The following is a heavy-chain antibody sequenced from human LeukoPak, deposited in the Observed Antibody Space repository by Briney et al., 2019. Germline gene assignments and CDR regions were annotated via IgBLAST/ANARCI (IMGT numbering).Heavy chain of an antibody. V-gene: IGHV1-18*01. CDR2: ISAYNGNT. CDR3: ARGRKRWLQFPLPFDY. D-gene: IGHD5-24*01. CDR1: GYTFTSYG. Sequence: ASVKVSCKASGYTFTSYGISWVRQAPGQGLEWMGWISAYNGNTNYAQKLQGRVTMTTDTSTSTAYMELRSLRSDDTAVYYCARGRKRWLQFPLPFDYWGQGTLVTVSS. J-gene: IGHJ4*02.